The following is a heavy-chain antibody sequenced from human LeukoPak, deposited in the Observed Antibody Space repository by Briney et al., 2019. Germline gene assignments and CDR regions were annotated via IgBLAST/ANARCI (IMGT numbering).Heavy chain of an antibody. V-gene: IGHV3-66*01. CDR2: INSDGTT. J-gene: IGHJ4*02. D-gene: IGHD6-13*01. CDR3: AKSPYSSSWGMLYDY. Sequence: GGSLRLSCAASGFTVSNNYMTWVRQAPGKGLEWVAVINSDGTTHFADSVKGRFTISRDNSKSTVYLQMNSLRAEDTAVYYCAKSPYSSSWGMLYDYWGQGTLVTVSS. CDR1: GFTVSNNY.